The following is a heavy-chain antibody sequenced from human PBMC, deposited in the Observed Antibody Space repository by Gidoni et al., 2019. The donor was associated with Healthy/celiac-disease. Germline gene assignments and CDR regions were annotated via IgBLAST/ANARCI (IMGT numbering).Heavy chain of an antibody. V-gene: IGHV1-18*01. CDR2: ISAYNGNT. Sequence: QVQLVQSGAEVKKPGASVKVSCKASGYTFTSYGISWVRQAPGQGLEWMGWISAYNGNTNYAQKLQGRVTMTTDTSTSTAYMELRSLRSDDTAVYYCARDLEGYCSSTSCQEIAFDIWGQGTMVTVSS. J-gene: IGHJ3*02. D-gene: IGHD2-2*01. CDR1: GYTFTSYG. CDR3: ARDLEGYCSSTSCQEIAFDI.